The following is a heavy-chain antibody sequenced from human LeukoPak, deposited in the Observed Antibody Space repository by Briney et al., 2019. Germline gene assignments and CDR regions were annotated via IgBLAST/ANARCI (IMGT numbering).Heavy chain of an antibody. D-gene: IGHD5-12*01. CDR2: INLNSGGT. V-gene: IGHV1-2*02. CDR1: GYTFTGYY. J-gene: IGHJ4*02. CDR3: ARDLSRGIRGYSGYDRPYFDY. Sequence: ASVKVSCKASGYTFTGYYMHWVRQAPGQGLEWMGWINLNSGGTNYAQKLQGRVTMTRDTSISTAYMELSRLRSDDTAVYYCARDLSRGIRGYSGYDRPYFDYWGQGTLVTVSS.